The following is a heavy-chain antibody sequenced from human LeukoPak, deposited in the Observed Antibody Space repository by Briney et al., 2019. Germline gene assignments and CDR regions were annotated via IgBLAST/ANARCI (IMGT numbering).Heavy chain of an antibody. CDR3: ARHPTRRDVYDHLDY. Sequence: SETLSLTCAVYGGSFSGYYWSWIRQPPGKGLEWIGEINHSGSTNYNPSLKSRVTRSVDTSKNQFSLKLSSVTAADTAVYYCARHPTRRDVYDHLDYWGQGTLVTVSS. D-gene: IGHD5/OR15-5a*01. CDR1: GGSFSGYY. CDR2: INHSGST. J-gene: IGHJ4*02. V-gene: IGHV4-34*01.